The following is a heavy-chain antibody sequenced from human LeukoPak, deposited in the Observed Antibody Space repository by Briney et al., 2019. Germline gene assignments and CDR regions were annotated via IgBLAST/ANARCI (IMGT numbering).Heavy chain of an antibody. CDR3: ASALYYYDSSGYYHKWFDP. CDR1: GGSISSYY. J-gene: IGHJ5*02. V-gene: IGHV4-59*08. D-gene: IGHD3-22*01. CDR2: IYYSGST. Sequence: SETLSLTCTVSGGSISSYYWSWIRQPPGKGLEWIGCIYYSGSTNYNPSLKSRVTISVDTSKNQFSLKLSSVTAADTAVYYCASALYYYDSSGYYHKWFDPWGQGTLVTVSS.